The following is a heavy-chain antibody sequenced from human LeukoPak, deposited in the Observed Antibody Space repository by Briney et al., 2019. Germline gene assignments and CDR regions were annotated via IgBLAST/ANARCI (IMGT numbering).Heavy chain of an antibody. CDR2: INHSGST. D-gene: IGHD3-3*01. V-gene: IGHV4-34*01. CDR3: ARGRYYDFWSGLYYFDY. Sequence: SETLSFTCAVYGGSFSGYYWSWIRPPPGQGLEWMGEINHSGSTNYNPSLKSRVTISVDTSKNQFSLKLSSVTAADTAVYYCARGRYYDFWSGLYYFDYWGQGTLVTVSS. J-gene: IGHJ4*02. CDR1: GGSFSGYY.